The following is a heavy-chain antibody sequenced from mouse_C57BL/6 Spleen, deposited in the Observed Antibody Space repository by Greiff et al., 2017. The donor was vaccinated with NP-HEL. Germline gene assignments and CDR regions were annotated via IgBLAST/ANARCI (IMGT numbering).Heavy chain of an antibody. D-gene: IGHD1-1*01. Sequence: QVHVKQSGAELVKPGASVKISCKASGYAFSSYWMNWVKQRPGKGLEWIGQIYPGDGDTNYNGKFKGKATLTADKSSSTAYMQLSSLTSEDSAVYFCARYGAYGSSGWYFDVWGTGTTVTVSS. CDR3: ARYGAYGSSGWYFDV. CDR2: IYPGDGDT. V-gene: IGHV1-80*01. CDR1: GYAFSSYW. J-gene: IGHJ1*03.